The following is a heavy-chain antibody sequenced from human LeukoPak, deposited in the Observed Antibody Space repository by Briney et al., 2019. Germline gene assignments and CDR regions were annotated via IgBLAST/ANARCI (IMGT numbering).Heavy chain of an antibody. CDR1: GGSISSSSYY. Sequence: SETLSLTCTVSGGSISSSSYYWGWIRQPPGKGLEWIGSIYYSGNTYYNPSLKSRVTISVDTSKNQFSLKLSSMTAADTAVYYCARHKGGSYGYYFDYWGQGTLVTVSS. J-gene: IGHJ4*02. CDR2: IYYSGNT. V-gene: IGHV4-39*01. D-gene: IGHD1-26*01. CDR3: ARHKGGSYGYYFDY.